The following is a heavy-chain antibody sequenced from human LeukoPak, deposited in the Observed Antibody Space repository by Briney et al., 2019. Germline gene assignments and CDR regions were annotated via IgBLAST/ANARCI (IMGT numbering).Heavy chain of an antibody. CDR1: GFTFSSYW. Sequence: PGGSLRLSCAASGFTFSSYWMSWVRQAQGKGLEWVANIKQDGSEKYYVDSVKGRFTISRDNAKNSLYLQMNSLRAEDTAVYYCARDRDNIVAYGGLDYWGQGTLVTVSS. J-gene: IGHJ4*02. D-gene: IGHD5-12*01. CDR3: ARDRDNIVAYGGLDY. V-gene: IGHV3-7*01. CDR2: IKQDGSEK.